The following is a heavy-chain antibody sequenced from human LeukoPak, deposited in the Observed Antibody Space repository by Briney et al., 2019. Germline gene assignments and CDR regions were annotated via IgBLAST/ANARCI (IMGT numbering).Heavy chain of an antibody. CDR1: GFTFSSYA. V-gene: IGHV3-23*01. J-gene: IGHJ4*02. Sequence: GGSLRLSCVASGFTFSSYAMSWVRQAPGKGLEWVSAISGSGGSTYCADSVKGRFTISRDNSKNTLYLQMNSLRAEDTAVYYCAKDLRTTSGLGFFDYWGQGTLVTVSS. CDR3: AKDLRTTSGLGFFDY. D-gene: IGHD4-17*01. CDR2: ISGSGGST.